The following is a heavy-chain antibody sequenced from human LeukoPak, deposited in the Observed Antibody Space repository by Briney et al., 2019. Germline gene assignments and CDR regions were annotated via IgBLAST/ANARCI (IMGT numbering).Heavy chain of an antibody. CDR1: GFTLSSYA. CDR2: ITGSGGNT. Sequence: GGSLRLSCDASGFTLSSYAVSWVRQAPGEGLEWVSAITGSGGNTYYAASVKGRFTISRDNSKNALYVQMNSLRAEDTAVYYCARHPLGYWYFDLWGRGTPVSVSS. J-gene: IGHJ2*01. D-gene: IGHD3-3*02. CDR3: ARHPLGYWYFDL. V-gene: IGHV3-23*01.